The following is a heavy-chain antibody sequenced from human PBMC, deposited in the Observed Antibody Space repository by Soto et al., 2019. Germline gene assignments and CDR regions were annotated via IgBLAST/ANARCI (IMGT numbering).Heavy chain of an antibody. CDR1: GGSISSGGYY. CDR3: ARDLVRNGMDV. D-gene: IGHD1-26*01. V-gene: IGHV4-31*03. CDR2: IYYSGST. J-gene: IGHJ6*02. Sequence: SETLSLTCTVSGGSISSGGYYWSWIRQHPGKGLEWIGYIYYSGSTYYNPSLKSRVTISVGTSKNQFSLKLSSVTAADTAVYYCARDLVRNGMDVWGQGTTVTVSS.